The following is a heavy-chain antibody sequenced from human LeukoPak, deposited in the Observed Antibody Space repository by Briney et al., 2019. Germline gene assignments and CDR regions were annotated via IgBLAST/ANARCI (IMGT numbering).Heavy chain of an antibody. J-gene: IGHJ5*02. CDR1: GGSICTYY. CDR2: IYASGST. V-gene: IGHV4-4*07. Sequence: SETLSLTCTVSGGSICTYYWSWIRQPAGKGLEWIGRIYASGSTYYNPSLKSRVTMSLDTSNNQFSLKLNSVTAADTAVYYCARTVNTPGWFDPWGQGSLVTVSS. CDR3: ARTVNTPGWFDP. D-gene: IGHD5-18*01.